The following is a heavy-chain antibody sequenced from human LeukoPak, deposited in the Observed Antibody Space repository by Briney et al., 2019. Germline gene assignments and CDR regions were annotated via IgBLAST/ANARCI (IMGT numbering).Heavy chain of an antibody. J-gene: IGHJ4*02. D-gene: IGHD3-10*01. V-gene: IGHV3-11*04. Sequence: GGSLRLSCTTSKISLHDYSMSWIRQAPGKGLEWVSYISESGDTIYYADSVKGRFTISRDKAKNSIFLQMNSLRAEDTAVYFCARDVVLGSGSCASWGQGTLVTVSS. CDR1: KISLHDYS. CDR2: ISESGDTI. CDR3: ARDVVLGSGSCAS.